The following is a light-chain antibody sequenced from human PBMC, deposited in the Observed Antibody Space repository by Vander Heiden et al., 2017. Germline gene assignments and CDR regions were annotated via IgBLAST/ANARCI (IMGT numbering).Light chain of an antibody. V-gene: IGKV1-33*01. CDR1: QDISNY. Sequence: SSLSASVGDRVTITCQASQDISNYLNWYQQKPGKAPKLLIYDASNLETGVPSRFSGSGSGTDFTFTISSLQPEDLATYYCQQDDNLPITFGQGTRLEIK. CDR2: DAS. J-gene: IGKJ5*01. CDR3: QQDDNLPIT.